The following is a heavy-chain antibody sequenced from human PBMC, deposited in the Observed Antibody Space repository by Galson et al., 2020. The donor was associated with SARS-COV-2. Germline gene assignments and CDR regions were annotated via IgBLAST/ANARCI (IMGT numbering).Heavy chain of an antibody. J-gene: IGHJ5*02. Sequence: ALVKVSCKTFGYTFTAYYMHWVRQAPGQGLEWVGIINPSGGRTSYAQKFQGRVTMTRDTSTSTVYMELSRLRSEGTAVYYFSREAGESTMIRGEGNWLDPWGQGSQVTVSS. CDR2: INPSGGRT. CDR1: GYTFTAYY. V-gene: IGHV1-46*03. CDR3: SREAGESTMIRGEGNWLDP. D-gene: IGHD3-10*01.